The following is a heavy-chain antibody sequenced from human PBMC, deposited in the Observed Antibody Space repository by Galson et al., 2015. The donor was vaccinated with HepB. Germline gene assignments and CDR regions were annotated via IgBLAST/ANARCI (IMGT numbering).Heavy chain of an antibody. CDR1: GGSFTRSFSANY. J-gene: IGHJ4*01. V-gene: IGHV4-34*03. Sequence: ETLSLTCAVYGGSFTRSFSANYWNWIRQSPGKGLEWIGEINRSGSTNYNPSLKGRVTISVDTSKNQFSLQMTSLKSEDTAVYYCTALSFDYDYLTGYSLNFDYWGHGTLVTVSS. D-gene: IGHD3-9*01. CDR2: INRSGST. CDR3: TALSFDYDYLTGYSLNFDY.